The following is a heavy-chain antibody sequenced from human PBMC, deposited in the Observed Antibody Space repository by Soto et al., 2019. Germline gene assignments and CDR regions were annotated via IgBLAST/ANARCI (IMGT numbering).Heavy chain of an antibody. V-gene: IGHV1-69*01. D-gene: IGHD3-9*01. CDR1: GGSFSNYA. CDR2: ITPIFGRA. Sequence: QVQLVQSGAEVKKPGSSVKVSYKASGGSFSNYAISWVRQAPGQGLEWMGGITPIFGRANYAQKFQGRVTITADESTSTAYMELSSLRSEDTAIHYCARGWSYDILTGFSYWGQGTLVTVSS. J-gene: IGHJ4*02. CDR3: ARGWSYDILTGFSY.